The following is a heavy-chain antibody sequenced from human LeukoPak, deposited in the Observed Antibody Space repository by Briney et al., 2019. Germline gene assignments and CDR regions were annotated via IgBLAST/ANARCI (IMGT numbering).Heavy chain of an antibody. CDR2: INHSGST. Sequence: SETLSLTCAVYGGSFSGYYWSWIRQPPGKGLEWIGEINHSGSTNYNPSLKSRVTISVDTSKNQFSLKLSSVTAADTAVYYCAGPSVFGYSSSWYAYWGQGTLVTVSS. D-gene: IGHD6-13*01. J-gene: IGHJ4*02. CDR1: GGSFSGYY. V-gene: IGHV4-34*01. CDR3: AGPSVFGYSSSWYAY.